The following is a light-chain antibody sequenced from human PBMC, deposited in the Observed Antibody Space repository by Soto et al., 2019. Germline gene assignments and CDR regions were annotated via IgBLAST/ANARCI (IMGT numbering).Light chain of an antibody. CDR3: QQYDTYSRT. J-gene: IGKJ1*01. CDR1: QSISMW. CDR2: DAS. V-gene: IGKV1-5*01. Sequence: DIHMTQSPSSLSVSVGDRVTITCRTSQSISMWLAWYQQKPGKAPKLLIYDASSLQSGVPSRFTGRGSGTEFTLTISSLQPDDFATYYCQQYDTYSRTFGQGTKVDIK.